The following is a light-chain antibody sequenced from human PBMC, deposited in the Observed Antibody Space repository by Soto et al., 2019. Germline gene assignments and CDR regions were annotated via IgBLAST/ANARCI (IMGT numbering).Light chain of an antibody. J-gene: IGLJ1*01. CDR1: SSNIGAGYD. CDR2: SNS. Sequence: QSVLTQPPSVSGAPGQRVTISCTGSSSNIGAGYDVHWYQQLPGAAPELLIYSNSNRPSGVPDRFSGSKSGTSASLAITGRQAEDEADYYCQSYDNSLSGSGVFGTGTKLTVL. CDR3: QSYDNSLSGSGV. V-gene: IGLV1-40*01.